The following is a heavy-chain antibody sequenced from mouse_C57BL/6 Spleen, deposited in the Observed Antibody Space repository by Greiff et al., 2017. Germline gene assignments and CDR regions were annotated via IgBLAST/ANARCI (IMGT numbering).Heavy chain of an antibody. CDR3: ARSPLYYSNYRGYFDY. J-gene: IGHJ2*01. Sequence: QVQLKQPGTELVKPGASVKLSCKASGYTFTSYWMHWVKQRPGQGLEWIGNINPSNGGTNYNEKFKSKATLTVDKSSSTAYMQLSSLTSEDSAVYYCARSPLYYSNYRGYFDYWGQGTTLTVSS. CDR1: GYTFTSYW. D-gene: IGHD2-5*01. CDR2: INPSNGGT. V-gene: IGHV1-53*01.